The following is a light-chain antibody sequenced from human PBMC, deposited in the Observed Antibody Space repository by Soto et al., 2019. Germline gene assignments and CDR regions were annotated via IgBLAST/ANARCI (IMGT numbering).Light chain of an antibody. CDR2: GNN. CDR1: SSNIGAGSD. CDR3: QSYDGSLKL. V-gene: IGLV1-40*01. Sequence: QSVLTQPPSVSGAPGQRVTISCTGSSSNIGAGSDVHWYQQFPGTAPKLLIYGNNNRPSGVPDRFSGSKSGTSASLAITGLQAEDEADYYCQSYDGSLKLFGGGTKLTVL. J-gene: IGLJ2*01.